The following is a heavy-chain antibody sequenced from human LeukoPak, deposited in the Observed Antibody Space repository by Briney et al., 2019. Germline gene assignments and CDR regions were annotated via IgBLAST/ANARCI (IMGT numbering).Heavy chain of an antibody. CDR2: IYYSGGT. J-gene: IGHJ3*02. V-gene: IGHV4-59*08. CDR3: AVNSTKHTFDI. CDR1: GGSMSPFY. Sequence: SETLSLTCTVSGGSMSPFYWSWIRQSPGKGLEWIGSIYYSGGTNYNPSLKSRVTISVDTSKNQFSLELSSVTAADTAVYYCAVNSTKHTFDIWGQGTMVTVSP. D-gene: IGHD1-1*01.